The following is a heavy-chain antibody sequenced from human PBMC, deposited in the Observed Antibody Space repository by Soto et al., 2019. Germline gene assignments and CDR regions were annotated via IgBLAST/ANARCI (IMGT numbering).Heavy chain of an antibody. Sequence: LKSSCKPDEYSFPRHWIGWVRQSTGEALGGVAVLYPADSAARYSPSFRGRGTISVDISINTVYLQWRSLKASDTAIYFCARQDIVTAPVRGVYFASSGQGSPVTVSS. CDR2: LYPADSAA. D-gene: IGHD2-15*01. CDR3: ARQDIVTAPVRGVYFAS. CDR1: EYSFPRHW. V-gene: IGHV5-51*01. J-gene: IGHJ4*02.